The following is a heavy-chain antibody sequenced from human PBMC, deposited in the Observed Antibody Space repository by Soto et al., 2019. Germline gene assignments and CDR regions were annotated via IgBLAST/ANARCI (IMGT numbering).Heavy chain of an antibody. V-gene: IGHV3-23*01. CDR2: ISGSGGST. D-gene: IGHD3-10*01. J-gene: IGHJ4*02. Sequence: EVQLLESGGGLVQPGGSLRLSCAASGFTFSSYAMSWVRQAPGKGLEWVSAISGSGGSTYYADSVKGRFSISRDNSKNKLYLQKNSLRGEDTTVYYCAKITGVLLRSYFDYWGQGTLVTVSS. CDR3: AKITGVLLRSYFDY. CDR1: GFTFSSYA.